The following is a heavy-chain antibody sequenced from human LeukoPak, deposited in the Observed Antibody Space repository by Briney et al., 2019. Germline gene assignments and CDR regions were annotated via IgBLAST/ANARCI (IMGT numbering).Heavy chain of an antibody. CDR1: GYTFSTYD. Sequence: ASVKVSCKASGYTFSTYDIHWVRQATGRGLEWMGWINPHSADTGYAQKFLGRVTMTRDMSISTIYLELTRLTSDDTALYYCARWDGYSSSPDYWGQGTLVTVSS. D-gene: IGHD6-13*01. CDR3: ARWDGYSSSPDY. J-gene: IGHJ4*02. V-gene: IGHV1-2*02. CDR2: INPHSADT.